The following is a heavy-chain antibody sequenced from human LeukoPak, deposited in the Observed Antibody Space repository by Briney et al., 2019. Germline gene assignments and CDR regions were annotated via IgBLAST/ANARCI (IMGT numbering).Heavy chain of an antibody. D-gene: IGHD2-21*01. CDR2: IYSGGST. CDR1: GFTVSSNY. V-gene: IGHV3-53*01. J-gene: IGHJ3*02. CDR3: ARDCGGDCYYAFDI. Sequence: GGSLRLSCAASGFTVSSNYMSWARQAPGKGLEWVSVIYSGGSTYYADSVKGRFTISRDNSKNTLYLQMNSLRAEDTAVYYCARDCGGDCYYAFDIWGQGTMVTVSS.